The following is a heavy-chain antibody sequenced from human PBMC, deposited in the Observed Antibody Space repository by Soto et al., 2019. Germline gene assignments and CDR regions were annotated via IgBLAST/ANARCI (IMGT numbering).Heavy chain of an antibody. CDR2: ISYDGSHK. D-gene: IGHD6-19*01. J-gene: IGHJ4*02. Sequence: HGQLVESAGSVVQPGRSLRLSCAVSGFNFSTYGMHWVRQAPGKGLEWVAVISYDGSHKAFADSVKGRIAISRDNSKNTLFLQMNSLREEDTAVYYCAKDLVNTSSWPADWGQGTLVTVSS. CDR1: GFNFSTYG. V-gene: IGHV3-30*18. CDR3: AKDLVNTSSWPAD.